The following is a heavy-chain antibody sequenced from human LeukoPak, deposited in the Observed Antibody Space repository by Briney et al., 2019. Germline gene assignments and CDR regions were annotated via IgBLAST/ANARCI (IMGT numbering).Heavy chain of an antibody. J-gene: IGHJ6*02. CDR3: AKDRIAAAVFHYYYGMDV. CDR1: GFTFSSYG. CDR2: ISYDGSNK. D-gene: IGHD6-13*01. Sequence: GRSLRLSCAASGFTFSSYGMHWVRQAPGKGLEWVAVISYDGSNKYYADSVKGRFTISRDNSKNTLYLQMNSPRAEDTAVYYCAKDRIAAAVFHYYYGMDVWGQGTTVTVSS. V-gene: IGHV3-30*18.